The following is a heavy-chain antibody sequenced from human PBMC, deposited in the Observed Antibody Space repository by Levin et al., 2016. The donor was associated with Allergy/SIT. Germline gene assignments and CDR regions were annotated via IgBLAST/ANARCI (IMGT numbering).Heavy chain of an antibody. CDR3: ARVPGSGAAAGTIDS. Sequence: SETLSLTCAVSGYSISNGYYWGWIRQPPGKGLEWIGIMHQNGNNDYNPSLKSRVTISLDTSKNQFSLRLSSVTAADTAVYYCARVPGSGAAAGTIDSWGQGTLITVSS. J-gene: IGHJ4*02. V-gene: IGHV4-38-2*01. D-gene: IGHD6-13*01. CDR1: GYSISNGYY. CDR2: MHQNGNN.